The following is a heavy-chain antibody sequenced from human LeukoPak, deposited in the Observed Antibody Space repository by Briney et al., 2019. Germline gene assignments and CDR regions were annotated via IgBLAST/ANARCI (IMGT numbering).Heavy chain of an antibody. CDR1: GFTFSDYY. J-gene: IGHJ4*02. V-gene: IGHV3-21*01. CDR2: ISSSSSYI. Sequence: GGSLRLSCAASGFTFSDYYMNWVRQAPGKGLEWVSSISSSSSYIYYADSVKGRFTISRDNAKNSLYLQMNSLRAEDTAVYYCARAPHSVWSGLHYWGQGTLVTVSS. D-gene: IGHD3-3*01. CDR3: ARAPHSVWSGLHY.